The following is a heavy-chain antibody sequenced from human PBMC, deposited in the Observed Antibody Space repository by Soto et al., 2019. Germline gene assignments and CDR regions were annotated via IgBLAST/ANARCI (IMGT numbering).Heavy chain of an antibody. CDR3: ARDYEDSSSFFSYAYGMDV. J-gene: IGHJ6*02. D-gene: IGHD6-6*01. V-gene: IGHV3-48*03. Sequence: PRGSLRLSGAASGFTLSRYEMNWVRQAPGKGLEWVSYISTSGRTTYYADSVKGRFTISRDNAKNSVFLQMNSLRADDTAVYYCARDYEDSSSFFSYAYGMDVWGQGTTVTVSS. CDR1: GFTLSRYE. CDR2: ISTSGRTT.